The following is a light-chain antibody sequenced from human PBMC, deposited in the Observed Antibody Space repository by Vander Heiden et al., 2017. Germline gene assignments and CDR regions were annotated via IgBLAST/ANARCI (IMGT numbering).Light chain of an antibody. Sequence: DIQMTQSPSSLSASVGDRVIITCRASQSINNYLNWYQQRPGKAPKLLIYAASSLQSGVPSRFSGSGSGTDSTLTISSLQPEDFAIYYCQQSFSTPRYTFGQGTKLEIK. CDR3: QQSFSTPRYT. CDR2: AAS. CDR1: QSINNY. J-gene: IGKJ2*01. V-gene: IGKV1-39*01.